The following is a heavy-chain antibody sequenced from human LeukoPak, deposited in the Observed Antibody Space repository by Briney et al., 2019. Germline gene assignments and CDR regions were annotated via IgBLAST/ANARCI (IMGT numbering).Heavy chain of an antibody. V-gene: IGHV3-7*01. CDR2: INRDGSEK. CDR1: GFTFRSHW. D-gene: IGHD6-13*01. CDR3: ARDSEHSSSFAFDI. Sequence: GGSLRLSCAASGFTFRSHWMSWVRQAPGKGLEWVANINRDGSEKHYVDYVKGRFTISRDNAKNSLYLQMNSLRAEDTAMYYCARDSEHSSSFAFDIWGQGTMVTVSS. J-gene: IGHJ3*02.